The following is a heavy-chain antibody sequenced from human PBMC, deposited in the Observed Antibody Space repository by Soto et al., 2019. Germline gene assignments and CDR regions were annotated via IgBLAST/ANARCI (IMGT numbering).Heavy chain of an antibody. CDR2: ISSSGTYI. V-gene: IGHV3-21*01. CDR3: VRAGHVFDVHYYGMDL. CDR1: GFTFNDYS. J-gene: IGHJ6*02. D-gene: IGHD3-10*01. Sequence: PGGSLRLSCEASGFTFNDYSMDWVRQAPEKGLEWVSSISSSGTYIYYADSVKGRFAISRDNANNVMYLQMDTLRAEDTAVYYRVRAGHVFDVHYYGMDLWGQGTTVTVSS.